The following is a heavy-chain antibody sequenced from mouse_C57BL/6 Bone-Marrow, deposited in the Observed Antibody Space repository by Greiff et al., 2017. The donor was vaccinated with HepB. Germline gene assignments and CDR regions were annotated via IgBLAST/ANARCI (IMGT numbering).Heavy chain of an antibody. CDR3: TRLDYYGSSYDY. D-gene: IGHD1-1*01. CDR1: GYTFTSYW. Sequence: EVQLQQSGTVLARPGASVKMSCKTSGYTFTSYWMHWVKQRPGPGLEWIGAIYPGNSDTSYNQKFKGKAKLTAVTSASTAYMELSSLTNEDSAVYYCTRLDYYGSSYDYWGQGTTLTVSS. J-gene: IGHJ2*01. V-gene: IGHV1-5*01. CDR2: IYPGNSDT.